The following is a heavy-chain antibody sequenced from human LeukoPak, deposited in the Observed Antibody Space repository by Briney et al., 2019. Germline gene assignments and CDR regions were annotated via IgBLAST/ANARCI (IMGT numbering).Heavy chain of an antibody. CDR3: ARTSIAARRRYFDY. D-gene: IGHD6-6*01. V-gene: IGHV4-34*01. CDR2: INHSGST. Sequence: SETLSLTCAVYGGSFSGYYWSWIRQPPGKGLEWIGEINHSGSTNYNPSLKSRVTISVDTSKNQFSLKLSSVTAADTVVYYCARTSIAARRRYFDYWGQGTLVTVSS. J-gene: IGHJ4*02. CDR1: GGSFSGYY.